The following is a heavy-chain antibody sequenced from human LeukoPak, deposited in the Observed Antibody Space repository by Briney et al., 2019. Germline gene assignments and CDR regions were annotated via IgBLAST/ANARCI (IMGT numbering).Heavy chain of an antibody. CDR2: VYPAGSIV. CDR1: EYDFANYW. D-gene: IGHD2/OR15-2a*01. Sequence: TGESLKISCKGPEYDFANYWIGWVRQMPGRGLEWMGIVYPAGSIVHYSPSFQGQVTISVDRSVSTAYLQWSSLKASDSAMYFCARRRYFDTYLDPWGQGTLVTVSS. V-gene: IGHV5-51*03. J-gene: IGHJ5*02. CDR3: ARRRYFDTYLDP.